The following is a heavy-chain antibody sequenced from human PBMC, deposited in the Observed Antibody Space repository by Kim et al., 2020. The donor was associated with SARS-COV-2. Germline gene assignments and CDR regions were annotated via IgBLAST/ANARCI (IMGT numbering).Heavy chain of an antibody. J-gene: IGHJ6*03. CDR1: GFTFSSYS. V-gene: IGHV3-21*01. CDR2: ISSSGSYI. D-gene: IGHD3-22*01. Sequence: GGSLRLSCAASGFTFSSYSMNWVRQAPGKGLEWVSSISSSGSYIYYADSMKGRCTISRDNAKNSLYLQMNSLTAEATAVYYCARDPTAQYYYDSNSFLYYMDVWGQGTTVTVSS. CDR3: ARDPTAQYYYDSNSFLYYMDV.